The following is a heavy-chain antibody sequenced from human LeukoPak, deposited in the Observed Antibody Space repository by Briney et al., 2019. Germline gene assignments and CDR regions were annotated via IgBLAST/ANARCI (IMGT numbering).Heavy chain of an antibody. Sequence: SETLSLTCTVSGGSISSSSYYWGWIRQPPGKGLEWIGSIYHSGSTYYNPSLKSRVTISVDRSKNQFSLKLSSVTAADTAVYYCARAKSTYYDILTGYYKDNWFDPWGQGTLVTVSS. J-gene: IGHJ5*02. CDR1: GGSISSSSYY. CDR3: ARAKSTYYDILTGYYKDNWFDP. D-gene: IGHD3-9*01. CDR2: IYHSGST. V-gene: IGHV4-39*07.